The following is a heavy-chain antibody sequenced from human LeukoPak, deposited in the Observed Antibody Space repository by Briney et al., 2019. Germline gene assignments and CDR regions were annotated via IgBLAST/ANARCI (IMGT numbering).Heavy chain of an antibody. Sequence: GGSLRLSCAASGFTFSSYSMNWVRQAPGKGLEWVSSISSSSYIYYADSVKGRFTISRDNAKNSLYLQMNGLRAEDTAVYYCARERSYYDSSGYGLGYWGQGTLVTVSS. V-gene: IGHV3-21*01. CDR1: GFTFSSYS. CDR2: ISSSSYI. D-gene: IGHD3-22*01. CDR3: ARERSYYDSSGYGLGY. J-gene: IGHJ4*02.